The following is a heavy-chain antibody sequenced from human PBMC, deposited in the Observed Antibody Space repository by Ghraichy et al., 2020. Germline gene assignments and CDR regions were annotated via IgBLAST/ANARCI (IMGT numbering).Heavy chain of an antibody. Sequence: SETLSLTCTVSGGSISSSSYYWGWIRQPPGKGLEWIGSIYYSGSTYYNPSLKSRVTISVDTSKNQFSLKLSSVTAADTAVYYCARLDFLSGIAAAGTPPAQPIDPWGQGTLVTVSS. D-gene: IGHD6-13*01. CDR1: GGSISSSSYY. V-gene: IGHV4-39*01. J-gene: IGHJ5*02. CDR3: ARLDFLSGIAAAGTPPAQPIDP. CDR2: IYYSGST.